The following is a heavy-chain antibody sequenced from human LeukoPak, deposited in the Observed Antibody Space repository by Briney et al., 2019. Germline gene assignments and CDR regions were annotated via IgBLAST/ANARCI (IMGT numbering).Heavy chain of an antibody. CDR2: INHSGST. J-gene: IGHJ4*02. V-gene: IGHV4-34*01. CDR1: GGSFSGYY. Sequence: SETLFLTCAVYGGSFSGYYWSWIRQPPGKGLEWIGEINHSGSTNYNPSLKSRVTISVDTSKNQFSLKLSSVTAADTAVYYCARVSSGGLFDYWGQGTLVTVSS. CDR3: ARVSSGGLFDY. D-gene: IGHD4-23*01.